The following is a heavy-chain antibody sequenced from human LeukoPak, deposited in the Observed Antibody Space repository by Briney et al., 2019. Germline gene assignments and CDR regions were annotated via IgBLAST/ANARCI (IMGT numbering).Heavy chain of an antibody. V-gene: IGHV3-30*18. J-gene: IGHJ5*02. Sequence: GGSLRLSCAASGFTFSSYGMHWVRQAPGKGLEWVAVISYDGSNKYYADSVKGRFTISRDNSKNTLYLQMNSLRAEDTAVYYCAKDLGYCSGGSCRNWFDPWGQGTLVTVSS. D-gene: IGHD2-15*01. CDR2: ISYDGSNK. CDR1: GFTFSSYG. CDR3: AKDLGYCSGGSCRNWFDP.